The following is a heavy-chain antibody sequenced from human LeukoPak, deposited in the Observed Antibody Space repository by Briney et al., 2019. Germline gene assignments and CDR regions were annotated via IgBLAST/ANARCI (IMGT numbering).Heavy chain of an antibody. CDR1: GYSITSYW. V-gene: IGHV5-51*01. CDR2: IYPGDSDT. Sequence: GESLKISCKGSGYSITSYWIGWVRQMPGKGLEGMGIIYPGDSDTRYSPSFQGQVTISADKSISTAYLQWSSLKASDTAMYYRARQAPLAYCGGDCYSDYWGQGTLVTVSS. D-gene: IGHD2-21*01. CDR3: ARQAPLAYCGGDCYSDY. J-gene: IGHJ4*02.